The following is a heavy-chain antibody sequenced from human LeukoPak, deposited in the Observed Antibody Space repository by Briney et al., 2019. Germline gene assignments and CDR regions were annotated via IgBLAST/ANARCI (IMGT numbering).Heavy chain of an antibody. CDR2: LYHSDSA. J-gene: IGHJ6*03. V-gene: IGHV4-38-2*01. CDR1: GYSISNGYY. Sequence: SETLSLTCAVSGYSISNGYYWVWIRQPPGRGLEWIGSLYHSDSAYYNTSLRSRVSMSVDTSTNQFSLTLSFVTAADTAVYYCARQHDSYDYYYIDVWGSGTTVTVSS. CDR3: ARQHDSYDYYYIDV.